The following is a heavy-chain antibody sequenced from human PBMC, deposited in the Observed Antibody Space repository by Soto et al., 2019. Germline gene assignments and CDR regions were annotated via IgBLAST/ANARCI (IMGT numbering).Heavy chain of an antibody. V-gene: IGHV4-31*03. CDR3: ARWYSSRDEKLSPPGFDY. J-gene: IGHJ4*02. CDR2: IYYSGST. D-gene: IGHD6-13*01. Sequence: QVQLQESGPGLVKPSQTLSLTCTVSGGSISSGGYYWSWIRQHPGKGLEWIGYIYYSGSTYYNPSLKSRVTISVDTSKNQFSLKLSSVTAADTAVYYCARWYSSRDEKLSPPGFDYWGQGTLVTVSS. CDR1: GGSISSGGYY.